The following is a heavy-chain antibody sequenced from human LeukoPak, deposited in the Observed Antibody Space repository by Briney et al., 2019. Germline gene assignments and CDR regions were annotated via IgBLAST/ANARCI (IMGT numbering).Heavy chain of an antibody. J-gene: IGHJ4*02. Sequence: GGSLRLSCATSGFTFSSYGMHWVRQAPGKGLEWVTFIRYDGSNKYYADSVKGRFTISRDNSKNTLYLQTNSLRAEDTAVYYCAKDFSVYYYDSRVFDYWGQGTLVAVSS. D-gene: IGHD3-22*01. V-gene: IGHV3-30*02. CDR3: AKDFSVYYYDSRVFDY. CDR2: IRYDGSNK. CDR1: GFTFSSYG.